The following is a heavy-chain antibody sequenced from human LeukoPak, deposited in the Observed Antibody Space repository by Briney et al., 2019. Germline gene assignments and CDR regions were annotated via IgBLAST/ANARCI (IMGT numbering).Heavy chain of an antibody. CDR3: ARHSRTYYDILTGPYGGYFDY. CDR2: IFYSGST. D-gene: IGHD3-9*01. CDR1: GGSISSYY. V-gene: IGHV4-59*01. Sequence: SETLSLTCTVSGGSISSYYWSWIRQPPGKGLEWIGYIFYSGSTDYNPSLKSRVTISVDTSKNQFSLKVRSVTAADTAVYYCARHSRTYYDILTGPYGGYFDYWGQRTLVTVSS. J-gene: IGHJ4*02.